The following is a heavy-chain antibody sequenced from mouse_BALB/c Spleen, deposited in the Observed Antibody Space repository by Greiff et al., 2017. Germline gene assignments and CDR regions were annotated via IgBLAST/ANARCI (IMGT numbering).Heavy chain of an antibody. J-gene: IGHJ3*01. CDR3: AREGGLRPSY. CDR2: IWAGGST. D-gene: IGHD2-4*01. CDR1: GFSLTSYG. Sequence: VQVVESGPGLVAPSQSLSITCTVSGFSLTSYGVHWVRQPPGKGLEWLGVIWAGGSTNYNSALMSRLSISKDNSKSQVFLKMNSLQTDDTAMYYCAREGGLRPSYWGQGTLVTVSA. V-gene: IGHV2-9*02.